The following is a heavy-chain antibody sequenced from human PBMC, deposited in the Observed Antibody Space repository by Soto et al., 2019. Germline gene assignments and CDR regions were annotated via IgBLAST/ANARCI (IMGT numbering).Heavy chain of an antibody. CDR1: GYSFTSYW. D-gene: IGHD3-16*02. Sequence: EVQLVQSGAEVKKPGESLKISCKGSGYSFTSYWIGWVRQMPGKGLEWMGIIYPGDYDTRYSPSFQGQVTISADKSIRPAYLQWSSLKASDTAMYYCARHPFDPSGGVIVRGNYFDYWGQGTLVSVSS. CDR2: IYPGDYDT. J-gene: IGHJ4*02. V-gene: IGHV5-51*01. CDR3: ARHPFDPSGGVIVRGNYFDY.